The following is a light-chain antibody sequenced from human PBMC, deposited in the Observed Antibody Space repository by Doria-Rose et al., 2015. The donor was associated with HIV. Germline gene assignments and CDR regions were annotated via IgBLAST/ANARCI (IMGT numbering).Light chain of an antibody. V-gene: IGKV1-39*01. J-gene: IGKJ1*01. CDR2: AAS. CDR1: QTVSTY. CDR3: QQTYSSPPWT. Sequence: LSASIGDRVTITCRASQTVSTYLNWFQQEPGKAPKLLIYAASRLQSGVPPRFSGSGSGTDSTLTISGLQPGDFATYYCQQTYSSPPWTFGQGTKVEMK.